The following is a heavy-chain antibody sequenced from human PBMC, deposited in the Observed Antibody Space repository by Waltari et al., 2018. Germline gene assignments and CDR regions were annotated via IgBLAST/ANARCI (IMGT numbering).Heavy chain of an antibody. CDR3: AKTQYDFWSAYFDY. CDR1: GNTFTKYS. J-gene: IGHJ4*02. Sequence: QVYLVQSGAELKKPGASVKVSCKASGNTFTKYSMHWVRKAPGQGLEWMGWIHGGNGNTKYSKKFQDRLSISQDTSATTVYMELSSLTSEDTAVYYCAKTQYDFWSAYFDYWGQGTLVTVSS. CDR2: IHGGNGNT. D-gene: IGHD3-3*01. V-gene: IGHV1-3*01.